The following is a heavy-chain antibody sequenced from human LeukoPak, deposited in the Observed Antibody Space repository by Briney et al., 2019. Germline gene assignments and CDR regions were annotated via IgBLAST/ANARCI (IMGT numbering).Heavy chain of an antibody. D-gene: IGHD1-26*01. CDR1: GLVFYGDW. CDR2: INSDGSST. J-gene: IGHJ4*02. Sequence: GGTLRLSCAVSGLVFYGDWMDGGCHAPGKGLVWVSRINSDGSSTTYADSVKGRFTIFRDNAKKTLYLQMNRCIAEQTALYYSARQRVGAADYWGQGTLVTVSS. V-gene: IGHV3-74*01. CDR3: ARQRVGAADY.